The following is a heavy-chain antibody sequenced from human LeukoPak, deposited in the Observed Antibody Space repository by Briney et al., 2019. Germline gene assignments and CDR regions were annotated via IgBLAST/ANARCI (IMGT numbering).Heavy chain of an antibody. D-gene: IGHD6-19*01. CDR2: IYYSGSS. J-gene: IGHJ4*02. Sequence: SETLSLTCTVSGGSISDYYWSWLRQAPGKGLEWIGYIYYSGSSDYNPSLKSRVTMSVDMSKNQFSLKLGSVTAADTAVYYCAKLAADSSAWYGFDYWGQGTLVTVST. CDR1: GGSISDYY. CDR3: AKLAADSSAWYGFDY. V-gene: IGHV4-59*08.